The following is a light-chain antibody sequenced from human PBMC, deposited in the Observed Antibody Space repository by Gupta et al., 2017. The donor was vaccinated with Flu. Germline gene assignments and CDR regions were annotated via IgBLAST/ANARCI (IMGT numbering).Light chain of an antibody. J-gene: IGKJ4*02. CDR3: HQGYYPPQT. CDR2: AAS. Sequence: DIIILTCATRQSVRYLLNWYQQTPGNAQQLLIYAASTLRGGVPSRFGGSGSGEDFTLTINTLQPDDFATYYCHQGYYPPQTFGRGTTVQIK. CDR1: QSVRYL. V-gene: IGKV1-39*01.